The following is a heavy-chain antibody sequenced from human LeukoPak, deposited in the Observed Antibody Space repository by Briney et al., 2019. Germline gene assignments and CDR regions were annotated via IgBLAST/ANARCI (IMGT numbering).Heavy chain of an antibody. V-gene: IGHV1-18*01. CDR3: ARLVVVVADNDYYYYMDV. D-gene: IGHD2-15*01. Sequence: ASVKVSCKASGYTFTSYGISWVRQAPRQGLEWMGWTSAYNGNTNYAQKLQGRVTMTTDTSTSTAYMELRSLRSDDTAVYYCARLVVVVADNDYYYYMDVWGKGTTVTVSS. J-gene: IGHJ6*03. CDR1: GYTFTSYG. CDR2: TSAYNGNT.